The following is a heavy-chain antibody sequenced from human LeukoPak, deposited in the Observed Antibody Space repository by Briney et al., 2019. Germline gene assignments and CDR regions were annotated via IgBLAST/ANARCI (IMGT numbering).Heavy chain of an antibody. CDR1: GFTFSSYG. J-gene: IGHJ4*02. D-gene: IGHD3-22*01. V-gene: IGHV3-30*02. CDR2: IRYDRRNQ. Sequence: PGGSLRLSCAASGFTFSSYGMHWVRQAPGKGLEWVAFIRYDRRNQYYADSVKGRFTISRDNSKNTLYLQMNRLRAADTAVYYCATDYSDSSGYFRVPHVFDFWGQGTLVTVSS. CDR3: ATDYSDSSGYFRVPHVFDF.